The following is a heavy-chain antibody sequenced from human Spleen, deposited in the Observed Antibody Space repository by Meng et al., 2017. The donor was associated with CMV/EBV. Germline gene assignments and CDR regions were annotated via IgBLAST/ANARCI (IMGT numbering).Heavy chain of an antibody. CDR2: IFSGGST. CDR3: ARARSPTHFDY. J-gene: IGHJ4*02. V-gene: IGHV3-66*01. Sequence: GESLKISCAASGFTFSNYWMSWVRQAPGKGLEWVSAIFSGGSTYYADSVKGRFIISREDAKNSVYLQMNGLRDGDTGLYYCARARSPTHFDYWGQGALVTVSS. CDR1: GFTFSNYW.